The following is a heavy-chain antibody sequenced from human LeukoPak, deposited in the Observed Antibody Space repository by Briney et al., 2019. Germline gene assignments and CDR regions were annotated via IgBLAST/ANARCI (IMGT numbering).Heavy chain of an antibody. D-gene: IGHD5-12*01. CDR3: AKGNVDIVATRRLTDWFDP. CDR2: ISGSGGST. V-gene: IGHV3-23*01. Sequence: GGSLRLSCAASGFTFSSYAMSWVRQAPGKGLEWVSAISGSGGSTYYADSVKGRFTISRDNSKNTLYLQMNSLRAEDTAVYYCAKGNVDIVATRRLTDWFDPWGQGTLVTVSS. J-gene: IGHJ5*02. CDR1: GFTFSSYA.